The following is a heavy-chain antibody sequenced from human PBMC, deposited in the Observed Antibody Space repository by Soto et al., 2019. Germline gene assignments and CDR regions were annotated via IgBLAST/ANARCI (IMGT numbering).Heavy chain of an antibody. J-gene: IGHJ4*02. V-gene: IGHV3-21*01. CDR1: GFTFSSYS. CDR3: AREIGVYSSRHQHDFDY. D-gene: IGHD5-18*01. CDR2: ISGSSSYI. Sequence: GGSLRLSCAASGFTFSSYSMNWVRQAPGKXLEWVSSISGSSSYIYCADSVKRRSTFSRDNAKNSLYLQMNSLGAEDAAVYYCAREIGVYSSRHQHDFDYWDQGTLVTVSS.